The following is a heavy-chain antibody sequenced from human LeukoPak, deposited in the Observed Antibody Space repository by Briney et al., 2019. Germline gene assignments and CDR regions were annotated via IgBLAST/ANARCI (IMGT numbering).Heavy chain of an antibody. V-gene: IGHV3-33*01. J-gene: IGHJ4*02. D-gene: IGHD6-13*01. CDR1: GFTFSSHG. Sequence: PGGSLRLSCAASGFTFSSHGMHRVRQAPGKGLERVSVIWYDGSNKYYADSVKGRFTISRDNSKNTLYLQMNSLRAEDTAVYYCAREGAPYSSSWYVDYWGQGTLVTVSS. CDR3: AREGAPYSSSWYVDY. CDR2: IWYDGSNK.